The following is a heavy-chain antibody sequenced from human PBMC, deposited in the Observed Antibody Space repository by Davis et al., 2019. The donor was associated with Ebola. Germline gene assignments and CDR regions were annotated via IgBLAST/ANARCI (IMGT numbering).Heavy chain of an antibody. V-gene: IGHV4-59*01. J-gene: IGHJ4*02. D-gene: IGHD4-23*01. CDR2: IYYSGST. Sequence: MPSETLSLTCTVSGGSISSYYWSWIRQPPGKGLEWIGYIYYSGSTNYNPSLKSRVTISVDTSKNQFSLKLSSVTAADTAVYYCAREYGGNFDYWGQGTLVTVSS. CDR3: AREYGGNFDY. CDR1: GGSISSYY.